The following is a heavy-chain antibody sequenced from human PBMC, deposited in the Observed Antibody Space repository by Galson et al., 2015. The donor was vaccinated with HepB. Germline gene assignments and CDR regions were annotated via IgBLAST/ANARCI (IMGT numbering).Heavy chain of an antibody. CDR2: ISDSGGNT. CDR1: GFTFSSSA. CDR3: ARTNWNDPIPFDY. J-gene: IGHJ4*02. D-gene: IGHD1-1*01. Sequence: SLRLSCAASGFTFSSSAMSWVRQAPGEGLEWVSTISDSGGNTHYADSVKGRFTISRDNSKNTLYLQMNSLRAEDTAVYYCARTNWNDPIPFDYWGQGTLVTVSS. V-gene: IGHV3-23*01.